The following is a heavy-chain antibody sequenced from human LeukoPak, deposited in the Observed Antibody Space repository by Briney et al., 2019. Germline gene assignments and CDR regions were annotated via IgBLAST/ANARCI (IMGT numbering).Heavy chain of an antibody. J-gene: IGHJ4*02. D-gene: IGHD3-3*01. V-gene: IGHV3-21*01. CDR1: GFTFSSYG. CDR2: ISSSSSYI. Sequence: GGSLRLSCAASGFTFSSYGMHWVRQAPGKGLEWISSISSSSSYIYYADSVKGRFTISRDNAKNSLYLQMNSLRAEDTAVYYCASYYNFWSGYYTYYFDYWGQGTLVTVSS. CDR3: ASYYNFWSGYYTYYFDY.